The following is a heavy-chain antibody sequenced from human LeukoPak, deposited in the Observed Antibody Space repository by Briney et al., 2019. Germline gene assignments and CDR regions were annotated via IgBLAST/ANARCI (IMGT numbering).Heavy chain of an antibody. D-gene: IGHD2-2*01. CDR2: INPNSGGT. V-gene: IGHV1-2*02. CDR3: AAQGSREYQLPIFDY. J-gene: IGHJ4*02. CDR1: GYTFTGYY. Sequence: ASVKVSCKASGYTFTGYYMHWVRQAPGQGLEWMGWINPNSGGTNYAQKFQGRVTMTRDTPISTAYMELSRLRSDDTAVYYCAAQGSREYQLPIFDYWGQGTLVTVSS.